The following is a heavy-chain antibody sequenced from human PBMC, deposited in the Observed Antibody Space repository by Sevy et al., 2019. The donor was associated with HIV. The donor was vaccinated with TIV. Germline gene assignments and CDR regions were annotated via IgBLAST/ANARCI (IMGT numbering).Heavy chain of an antibody. CDR3: ARGLAALPGYYYGLDV. J-gene: IGHJ6*02. V-gene: IGHV3-30*19. CDR1: GFTFSSYG. Sequence: GGSLRLSCAASGFTFSSYGMHWVRQAPGKGLEWVAVILYDGSNKNHADSVKGRFTISRDNSKNTRNLQMNSLRAEDTAVYYCARGLAALPGYYYGLDVWGQGTTVTVSS. D-gene: IGHD6-6*01. CDR2: ILYDGSNK.